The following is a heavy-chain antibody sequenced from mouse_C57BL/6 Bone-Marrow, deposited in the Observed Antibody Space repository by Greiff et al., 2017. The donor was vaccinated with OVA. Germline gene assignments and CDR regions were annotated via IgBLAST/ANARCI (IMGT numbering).Heavy chain of an antibody. CDR1: GFTFSDYG. D-gene: IGHD4-1*01. CDR2: ISSGSSTI. V-gene: IGHV5-17*01. Sequence: EVQLVESGGGLVKPGGSLKLSCAASGFTFSDYGMHWVRQAPEKGLEWVAYISSGSSTIYYADTVKGRFTISRDNAKNTLFLQMTSLRSEDTAMYYCARSSAGDAMDYWGQGTSVTVSS. J-gene: IGHJ4*01. CDR3: ARSSAGDAMDY.